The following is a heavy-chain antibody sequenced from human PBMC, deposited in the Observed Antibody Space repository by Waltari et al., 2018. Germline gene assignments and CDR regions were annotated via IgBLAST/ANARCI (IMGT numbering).Heavy chain of an antibody. CDR2: INAGNGNT. V-gene: IGHV1-3*01. CDR1: GYTFTSYA. D-gene: IGHD1-26*01. Sequence: QVQLVQSGAEVKKPGASVKVSCKASGYTFTSYAMHWVRQAPGQRLEWMGWINAGNGNTKYSQKFQGRVTITRDTSASTAYMELSRLRSDDTAVYYCASPPAGVGATIDTFDIWGQGTMVTVSS. J-gene: IGHJ3*02. CDR3: ASPPAGVGATIDTFDI.